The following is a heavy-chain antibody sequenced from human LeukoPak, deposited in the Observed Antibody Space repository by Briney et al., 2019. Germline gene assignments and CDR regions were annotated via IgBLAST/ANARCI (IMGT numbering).Heavy chain of an antibody. CDR1: GDSVSSNSAA. D-gene: IGHD3-22*01. Sequence: SQTLSITCAISGDSVSSNSAAWNWVRQSPSRGLEWLGRTFHRSKWYNDYAVFVKSRITINPDTSKNQFSLKLSSVTAADTAVYYCARGSYYYDSSGYYHWFDPWGQGTLVTVSS. V-gene: IGHV6-1*01. CDR2: TFHRSKWYN. CDR3: ARGSYYYDSSGYYHWFDP. J-gene: IGHJ5*02.